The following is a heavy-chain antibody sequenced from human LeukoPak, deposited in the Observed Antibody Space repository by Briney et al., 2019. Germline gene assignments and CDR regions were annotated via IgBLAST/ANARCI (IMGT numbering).Heavy chain of an antibody. D-gene: IGHD6-6*01. J-gene: IGHJ4*02. V-gene: IGHV4-30-2*01. Sequence: SQTLSLTCTVSGGSISSGGYYWSWIRQPPGKGLGWIGYIYHSGSTYYNPSLKSRVTISVDRSKNQFSLKLSSVTAADTAVYYCARDVSSSAEVVQDYWGQGTLVTVSS. CDR1: GGSISSGGYY. CDR3: ARDVSSSAEVVQDY. CDR2: IYHSGST.